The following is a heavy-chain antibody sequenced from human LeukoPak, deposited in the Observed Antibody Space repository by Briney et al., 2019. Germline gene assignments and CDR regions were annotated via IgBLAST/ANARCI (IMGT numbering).Heavy chain of an antibody. CDR2: MNPNSGNT. D-gene: IGHD4-17*01. CDR1: GYTFTSYD. V-gene: IGHV1-8*01. CDR3: ARDATADY. J-gene: IGHJ4*02. Sequence: ASVKVSCKASGYTFTSYDINWGRQATGQGLEWWRWMNPNSGNTGYERKFQGRVTMTTNTSIRTAYMERSSLRSEDTAVYYGARDATADYWGQGTLVTVSS.